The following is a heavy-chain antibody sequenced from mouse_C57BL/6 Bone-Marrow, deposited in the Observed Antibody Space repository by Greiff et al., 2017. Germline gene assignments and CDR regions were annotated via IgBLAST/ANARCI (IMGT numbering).Heavy chain of an antibody. CDR1: GFNIKDDS. CDR2: IDPENGDT. CDR3: TRIAY. J-gene: IGHJ3*01. V-gene: IGHV14-4*01. Sequence: VQLKESGAELVRPGASVKLSCTASGFNIKDDSMHWVKQRPEQGLEWIGWIDPENGDTEYASKFQGKATITVDTSSNTAYLQLSSLTSEDTAVYYCTRIAYWGQGTLVTVSA.